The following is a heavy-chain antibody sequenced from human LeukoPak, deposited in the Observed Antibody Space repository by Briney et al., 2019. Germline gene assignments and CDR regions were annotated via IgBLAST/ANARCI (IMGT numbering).Heavy chain of an antibody. J-gene: IGHJ4*02. Sequence: GGSLRLSCAASGFTFNDYGMSWVRQGPGKGLEWVSGINWNGGTTGYADSVRGRFTISRDNAKKSLYLQMNSLRAEDTALYYCARDKHYYDSSNYVWGQGTLVTVSS. CDR3: ARDKHYYDSSNYV. CDR2: INWNGGTT. D-gene: IGHD3-22*01. V-gene: IGHV3-20*04. CDR1: GFTFNDYG.